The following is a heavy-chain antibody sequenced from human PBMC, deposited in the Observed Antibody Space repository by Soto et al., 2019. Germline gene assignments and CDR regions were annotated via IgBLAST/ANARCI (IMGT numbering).Heavy chain of an antibody. J-gene: IGHJ4*02. CDR3: ATDPYCGGDSYTSYYFDY. CDR2: ITGSGGST. Sequence: GGCLGLSCSASGFTFSNYAMNWVRQAPGKGLEWVSVITGSGGSTYYADSVKGRFTISRDNSKNTLYMQMNSLKTEDTAVYYCATDPYCGGDSYTSYYFDYWGQGTLVTVSS. V-gene: IGHV3-23*01. CDR1: GFTFSNYA. D-gene: IGHD2-21*02.